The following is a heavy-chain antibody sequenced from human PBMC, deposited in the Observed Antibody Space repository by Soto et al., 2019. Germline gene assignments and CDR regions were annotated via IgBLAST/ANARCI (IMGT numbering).Heavy chain of an antibody. D-gene: IGHD2-15*01. CDR3: ARDQPVESGVPHSMEV. CDR2: IYYSGNT. CDR1: VDSISSGDY. Sequence: SETLSLTCTVSVDSISSGDYWSWIRQHPVKGLEWIGYIYYSGNTYYNPSLKSPVSISLDTYKSQLSLKLDSLTAADRAVYYCARDQPVESGVPHSMEVWGQRTTLTVPS. J-gene: IGHJ6*02. V-gene: IGHV4-31*01.